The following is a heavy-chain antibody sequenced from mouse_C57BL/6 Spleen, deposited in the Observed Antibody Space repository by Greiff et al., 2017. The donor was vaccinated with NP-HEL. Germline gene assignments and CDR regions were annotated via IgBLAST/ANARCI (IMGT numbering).Heavy chain of an antibody. D-gene: IGHD2-4*01. CDR3: ARSDYDGAMDY. CDR1: GYAFSSSW. Sequence: VQLQQSGPELVKPGASVKISCKASGYAFSSSWMNWVKQRPGKGLEWIGRIYPGDGDTNYNGKFKGKATLTADKSSSTAYMQLSSLTSEDSAVYFCARSDYDGAMDYWGQGTSVTVSS. J-gene: IGHJ4*01. CDR2: IYPGDGDT. V-gene: IGHV1-82*01.